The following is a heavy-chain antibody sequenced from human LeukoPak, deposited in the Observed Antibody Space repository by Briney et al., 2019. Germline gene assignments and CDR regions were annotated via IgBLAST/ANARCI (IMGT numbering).Heavy chain of an antibody. J-gene: IGHJ4*02. Sequence: SETLSLTCAVYGAALSEYYWSWIRQSPGKGLEWIGEVAHKGPTVYSPTLNRKYNPSFKSRVTMSVDPSKNQFSLKLTSVTVADTATYYCVRQGTNSGYYLLDYWGQGHLVIISS. CDR2: VAHKGPTVYSPTLNR. CDR1: GAALSEYY. V-gene: IGHV4-34*01. CDR3: VRQGTNSGYYLLDY. D-gene: IGHD3-22*01.